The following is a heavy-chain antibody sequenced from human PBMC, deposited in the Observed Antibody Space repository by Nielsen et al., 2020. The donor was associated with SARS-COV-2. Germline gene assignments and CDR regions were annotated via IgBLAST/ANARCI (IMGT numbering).Heavy chain of an antibody. CDR3: ARDLSRYYYDSSDFDY. CDR2: ISYDGSNK. Sequence: GESLKISCAASGFTFSSYGMHWVRQAPGKGLEWVAVISYDGSNKYYADSVMGRFTISRDNAKKSLYLQMNSLIAEDMAVYYCARDLSRYYYDSSDFDYWGQGTLVTVSS. CDR1: GFTFSSYG. D-gene: IGHD3-22*01. J-gene: IGHJ4*02. V-gene: IGHV3-30*03.